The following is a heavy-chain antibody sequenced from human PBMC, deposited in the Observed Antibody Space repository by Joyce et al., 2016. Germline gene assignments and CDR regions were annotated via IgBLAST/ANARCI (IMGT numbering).Heavy chain of an antibody. D-gene: IGHD3-10*01. J-gene: IGHJ6*03. CDR2: MYWDNDK. Sequence: QITLKESGPTLVKPTQTLTLTCNFTGFSLDTRGVGVGWVRQPPGKALEWLALMYWDNDKSYSPSLQSRLTNAKDTSKNQVVLTMTNLDSVDTATDYCAHSRYASGSYPDYSFDYYRDVWGKGTTVTGSS. CDR3: AHSRYASGSYPDYSFDYYRDV. CDR1: GFSLDTRGVG. V-gene: IGHV2-5*02.